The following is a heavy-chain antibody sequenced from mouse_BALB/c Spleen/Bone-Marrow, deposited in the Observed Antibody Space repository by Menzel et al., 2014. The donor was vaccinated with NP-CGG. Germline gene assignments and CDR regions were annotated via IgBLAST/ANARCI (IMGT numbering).Heavy chain of an antibody. CDR1: GYTFTSYW. J-gene: IGHJ2*01. CDR3: ARRATTVVATDY. V-gene: IGHV1S81*02. Sequence: VQLQQPGADLVKPGASVKLSCKASGYTFTSYWMLWVKPSPGQGLEWIGEIIPSNGRTNYNEKFKSKATMTVDKSYSTAYMQLSSLTSEDSAVYYCARRATTVVATDYWGQGTTLTVSS. D-gene: IGHD1-1*01. CDR2: IIPSNGRT.